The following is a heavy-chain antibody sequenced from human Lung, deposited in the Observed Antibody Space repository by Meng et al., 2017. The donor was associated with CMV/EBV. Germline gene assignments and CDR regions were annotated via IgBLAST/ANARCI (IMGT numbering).Heavy chain of an antibody. Sequence: ASVKVSXKASGYTFTGYYMYWVRQAPGQGLEWMGWINPNSGGTNYAQKFQGRVTMTRDTSISTAYMELSRLRSDDTAVYYCARVDCSSTSCYLLDGWFDPWGQGTLVTVSS. CDR1: GYTFTGYY. J-gene: IGHJ5*02. CDR2: INPNSGGT. CDR3: ARVDCSSTSCYLLDGWFDP. V-gene: IGHV1-2*02. D-gene: IGHD2-2*01.